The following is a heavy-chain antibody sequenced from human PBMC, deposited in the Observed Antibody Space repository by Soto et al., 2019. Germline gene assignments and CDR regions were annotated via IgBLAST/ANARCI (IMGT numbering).Heavy chain of an antibody. V-gene: IGHV1-69*06. CDR2: IIPIFGTA. D-gene: IGHD2-15*01. CDR3: ARYRGGNHNWFYS. J-gene: IGHJ5*01. Sequence: SVNVSCKASGGTFSSYAISWVRQAPGQGLEWMGGIIPIFGTANYAQKFQGRVTITADKSTSTAYMELSSLRSEDTAVYDGARYRGGNHNWFYSCGQGTLVT. CDR1: GGTFSSYA.